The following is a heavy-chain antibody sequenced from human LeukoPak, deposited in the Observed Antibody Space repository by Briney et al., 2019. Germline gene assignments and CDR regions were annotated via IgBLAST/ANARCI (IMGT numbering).Heavy chain of an antibody. D-gene: IGHD2-21*01. CDR1: GYTLTELS. CDR2: FDSEDGET. J-gene: IGHJ6*02. V-gene: IGHV1-24*01. CDR3: ATGRDEGGEAHYYGIDV. Sequence: ASVRVSCKVSGYTLTELSMQWVRQAPGKGVGGVGGFDSEDGETIYAQKFQGRATMTEHTSTETAYMELRSLRSEHKAVYYCATGRDEGGEAHYYGIDVWGQRTTVTVSS.